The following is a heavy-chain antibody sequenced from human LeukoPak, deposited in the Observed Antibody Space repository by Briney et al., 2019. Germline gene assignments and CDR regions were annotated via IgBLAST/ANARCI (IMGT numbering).Heavy chain of an antibody. CDR1: GGSITSSY. V-gene: IGHV4-4*07. J-gene: IGHJ2*01. CDR2: SSIVVT. Sequence: KPSETLSLTCTVPGGSITSSYGNWIRQPARRGLECIGRSSIVVTTYNPSLKRRVTMSLDTSTNQFPLRLRSVTAADTPAHFCTRDQGIGVYWYWYFVLWGRGTLITV. CDR3: TRDQGIGVYWYWYFVL. D-gene: IGHD2-8*02.